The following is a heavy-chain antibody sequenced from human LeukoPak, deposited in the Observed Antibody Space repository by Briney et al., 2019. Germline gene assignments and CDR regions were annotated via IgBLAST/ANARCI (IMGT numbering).Heavy chain of an antibody. D-gene: IGHD3-10*01. J-gene: IGHJ6*03. CDR3: ARGRGGVRGGSRYYYRDV. CDR1: GESFSGYY. CDR2: INHSGST. Sequence: PSETLSRTCAVYGESFSGYYWSWIRQPPGKGLEWIGEINHSGSTNNSPFLKSRFTISVDTSKNQFPLKRSSVTAADTAVYYCARGRGGVRGGSRYYYRDVWGKGTTVTVSS. V-gene: IGHV4-34*01.